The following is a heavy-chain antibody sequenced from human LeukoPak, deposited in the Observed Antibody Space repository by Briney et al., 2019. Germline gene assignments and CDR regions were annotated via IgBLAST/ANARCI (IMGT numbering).Heavy chain of an antibody. CDR1: GNTRSEFS. V-gene: IGHV1-24*01. J-gene: IGHJ5*02. CDR2: FDPEVGET. CDR3: APDLLAGGLKTFDP. Sequence: AAVKVSCKVTGNTRSEFSRHWGGPSPARGLEGMGGFDPEVGETVYAQQFQGPVTLTEETSTETAYMELSSLRSQDTAVYYCAPDLLAGGLKTFDPWGQGTLVTVSS.